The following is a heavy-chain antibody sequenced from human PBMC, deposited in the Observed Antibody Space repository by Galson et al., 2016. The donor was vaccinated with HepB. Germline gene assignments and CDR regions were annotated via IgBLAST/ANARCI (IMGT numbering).Heavy chain of an antibody. Sequence: SLRLSCAASGFSFSIYGMHWVRQAPGKGLEWVAVIWFDGSGKYSNEYCADSVKGRFTISRDNSKNTLYLQMNSLRAEDTAVYYCARDSGTGDFDYWGQGTLVTVSS. D-gene: IGHD3/OR15-3a*01. V-gene: IGHV3-33*01. J-gene: IGHJ4*02. CDR1: GFSFSIYG. CDR2: IWFDGSGKYSNE. CDR3: ARDSGTGDFDY.